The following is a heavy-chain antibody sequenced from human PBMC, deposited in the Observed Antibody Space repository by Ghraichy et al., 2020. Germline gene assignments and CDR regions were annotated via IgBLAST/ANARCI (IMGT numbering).Heavy chain of an antibody. V-gene: IGHV4-31*02. CDR3: AGPTSMR. D-gene: IGHD2-2*01. CDR1: GDSVTSGGSH. Sequence: SETLSLTCTVSGDSVTSGGSHWNWIRQEPGKGLEWIGNIYYTRATYYKTSLKGRATISLDTSKNQFSLELTSVTAADTAVYYCAGPTSMRWGQGTLVTVS. J-gene: IGHJ4*02. CDR2: IYYTRAT.